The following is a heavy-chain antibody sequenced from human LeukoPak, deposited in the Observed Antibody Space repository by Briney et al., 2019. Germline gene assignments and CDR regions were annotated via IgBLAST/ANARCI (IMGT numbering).Heavy chain of an antibody. CDR3: ARRSPAGWTPDHAFDI. CDR1: GGSISSYY. J-gene: IGHJ3*02. D-gene: IGHD6-19*01. Sequence: SETLSLTCTVSGGSISSYYWSWIRQPPGKGVEWIGYIYYSGSTNYNPSLKSRVTISVDTSKNQFSLKLSSVTAADTAVYYCARRSPAGWTPDHAFDIWGQGTMVTVSS. CDR2: IYYSGST. V-gene: IGHV4-59*08.